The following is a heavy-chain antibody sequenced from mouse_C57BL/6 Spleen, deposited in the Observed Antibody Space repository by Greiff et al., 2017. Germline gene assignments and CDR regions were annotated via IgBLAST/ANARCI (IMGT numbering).Heavy chain of an antibody. J-gene: IGHJ2*01. CDR3: AGRRLELDD. CDR2: IYPRSGNT. CDR1: GYTFTSYG. D-gene: IGHD4-1*01. Sequence: VQLQQSGAELARPGASVKLSCKASGYTFTSYGISWVKQRPGQGLEWIGEIYPRSGNTYYNEKFKGKATLTADKSSSTAYMELRSLTSEDSAVYFCAGRRLELDDWGKGTTLTVSS. V-gene: IGHV1-81*01.